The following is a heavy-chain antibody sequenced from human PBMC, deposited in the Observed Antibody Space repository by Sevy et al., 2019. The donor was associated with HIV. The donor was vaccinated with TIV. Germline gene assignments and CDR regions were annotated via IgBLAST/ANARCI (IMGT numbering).Heavy chain of an antibody. J-gene: IGHJ5*02. V-gene: IGHV4-39*01. CDR3: ARRPPNFCSGYYYNAQCSPGAFDP. D-gene: IGHD3-3*01. Sequence: SETLSLTCTVSGGSISSSSYYWDWIRQPPGKGLEWIGSIYYSGSTYYNPSLKSRVTITVDTSKNQFSLKLSSVTDADTAVYYCARRPPNFCSGYYYNAQCSPGAFDPWGQGTLVTVSS. CDR1: GGSISSSSYY. CDR2: IYYSGST.